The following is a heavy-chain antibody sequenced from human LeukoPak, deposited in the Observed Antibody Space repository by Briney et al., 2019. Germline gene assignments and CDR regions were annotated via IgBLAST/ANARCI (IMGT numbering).Heavy chain of an antibody. Sequence: GTSLRLSCVASGFTFTNYAMSWVRQAPGEGLEWVSSISSSSSYIYYADSVKGRSTISRDNAKNSLYLQMNSLRAEDTAVYYCARDTAMAFDYWGQGTLVTVSS. CDR3: ARDTAMAFDY. J-gene: IGHJ4*02. V-gene: IGHV3-21*01. CDR1: GFTFTNYA. CDR2: ISSSSSYI. D-gene: IGHD5-18*01.